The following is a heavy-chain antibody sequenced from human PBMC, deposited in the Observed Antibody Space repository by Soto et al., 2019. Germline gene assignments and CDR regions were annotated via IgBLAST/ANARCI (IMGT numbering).Heavy chain of an antibody. D-gene: IGHD6-13*01. Sequence: SETLSLTCPVSGYSIMAYYWNWMRQPPGKGLQWIGYTYYSGSTTYNPSLKSRVTISVDSSKSQFSLKLDSVTPADTAVYYCARVRGTAGKRYFDYWGPGTLVTVSS. CDR1: GYSIMAYY. J-gene: IGHJ4*02. CDR3: ARVRGTAGKRYFDY. V-gene: IGHV4-59*01. CDR2: TYYSGST.